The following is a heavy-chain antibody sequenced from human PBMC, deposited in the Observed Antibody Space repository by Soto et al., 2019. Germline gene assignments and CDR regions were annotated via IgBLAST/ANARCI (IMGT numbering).Heavy chain of an antibody. V-gene: IGHV3-74*01. Sequence: GGSLRLSCAAAGFTFGSYWMNWVRQAPGKGLVWVSRIDSDGSSTTYADSVKGRFTTSRDNAKNTLYLQMSSLRVEDTAVYYSARGRPYGMDVWGQGTTVTVSS. J-gene: IGHJ6*02. CDR1: GFTFGSYW. CDR2: IDSDGSST. CDR3: ARGRPYGMDV.